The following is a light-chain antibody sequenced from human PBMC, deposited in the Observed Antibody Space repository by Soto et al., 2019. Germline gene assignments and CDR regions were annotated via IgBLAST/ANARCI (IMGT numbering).Light chain of an antibody. V-gene: IGKV3-20*01. CDR2: GAS. J-gene: IGKJ5*01. CDR3: QQYRISPIT. Sequence: EIVLTQAPDTRSLSPGERATLPRRSSQSISSSYLAWYQQKPGQAPRLLIYGASSRASGIPDRFSGSGSGTDFTLTISSLQPEDFAVYSCQQYRISPITFGQGTRREIK. CDR1: QSISSSY.